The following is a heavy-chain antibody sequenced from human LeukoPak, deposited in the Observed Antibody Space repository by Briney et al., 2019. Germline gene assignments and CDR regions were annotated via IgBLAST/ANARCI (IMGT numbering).Heavy chain of an antibody. CDR1: GYTLTELS. CDR3: ATAMLRYYDSSGYPPFDY. CDR2: FDPEGGET. D-gene: IGHD3-22*01. V-gene: IGHV1-24*01. Sequence: ASVKVSCKVSGYTLTELSMHWVRQPPGKGLEWMGGFDPEGGETIYAQKFQGRVTMTEDTSTDTAYMELSRLRAEDTAVYYCATAMLRYYDSSGYPPFDYWGQGTLVTVSS. J-gene: IGHJ4*02.